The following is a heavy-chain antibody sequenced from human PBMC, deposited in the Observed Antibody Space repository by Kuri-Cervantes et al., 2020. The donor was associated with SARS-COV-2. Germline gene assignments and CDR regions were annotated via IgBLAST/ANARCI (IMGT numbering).Heavy chain of an antibody. V-gene: IGHV3-30-3*01. CDR1: GFTFSSYA. Sequence: GESLKISCAASGFTFSSYAMHWVRQAPGKGLEWVAVISYDGSNKYHADSVKGRFTISRDNSKNTLYLQMNSLRAEDTAVYYCAREGQQQLVPGRYYYYYYGMDVWGQGTTVTVSS. CDR2: ISYDGSNK. CDR3: AREGQQQLVPGRYYYYYYGMDV. J-gene: IGHJ6*02. D-gene: IGHD6-13*01.